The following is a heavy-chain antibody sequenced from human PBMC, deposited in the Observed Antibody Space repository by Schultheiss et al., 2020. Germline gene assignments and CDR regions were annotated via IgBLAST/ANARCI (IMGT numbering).Heavy chain of an antibody. V-gene: IGHV4-59*12. CDR3: ARELVTGTFDY. CDR1: GGSISSYY. Sequence: SETLSLTCTVSGGSISSYYWSWIRQPPGKGLEWIGYIYYSGSTNYNPSLKSRVTISVDTSKNQFSLKLSSVTAADTAVYYCARELVTGTFDYWGQGTLVNVSS. CDR2: IYYSGST. J-gene: IGHJ4*02. D-gene: IGHD1-7*01.